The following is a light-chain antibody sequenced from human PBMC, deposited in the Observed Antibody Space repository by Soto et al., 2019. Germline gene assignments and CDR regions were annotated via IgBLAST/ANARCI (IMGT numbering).Light chain of an antibody. V-gene: IGKV1-9*01. CDR2: AAS. CDR3: QQLNSYPLT. J-gene: IGKJ4*01. Sequence: DIQLTQSPSFLSASVGDRVTITCRASQGISSYLAWYQQKPGTAPKLLIYAASTLQSGVPSRFSGSGSGTEFTLTISSLQPEDFATYYCQQLNSYPLTFGGGTEVEIK. CDR1: QGISSY.